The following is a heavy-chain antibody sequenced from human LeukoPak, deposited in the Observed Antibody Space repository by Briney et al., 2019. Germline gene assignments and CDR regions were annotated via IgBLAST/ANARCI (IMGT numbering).Heavy chain of an antibody. Sequence: GASVKVSCKASGGTFSSYAISWVRQAPGQGLEWMGGIIPIFGTANYAQKFQGRVTITADESTSTAYMELSSLRSEDTAVYYCARGAAAGTWWFDPWGQGTLVTVSS. CDR2: IIPIFGTA. CDR3: ARGAAAGTWWFDP. D-gene: IGHD6-13*01. V-gene: IGHV1-69*01. CDR1: GGTFSSYA. J-gene: IGHJ5*02.